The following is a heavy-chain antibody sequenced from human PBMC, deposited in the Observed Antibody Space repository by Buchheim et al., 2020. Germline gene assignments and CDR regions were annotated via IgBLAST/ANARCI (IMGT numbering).Heavy chain of an antibody. CDR3: ARGSNYYDSSGYFLLEY. CDR1: GGSISSYY. V-gene: IGHV4-59*01. J-gene: IGHJ4*02. CDR2: IYYSGST. D-gene: IGHD3-22*01. Sequence: QVQLQESGPGLVKPSETLSLTCTVSGGSISSYYWSWIRQPPGKGLEWFGYIYYSGSTNYYPSLKSRVTISVDTSKNQFSLKLSSVNAADTAVYYCARGSNYYDSSGYFLLEYWGQGTL.